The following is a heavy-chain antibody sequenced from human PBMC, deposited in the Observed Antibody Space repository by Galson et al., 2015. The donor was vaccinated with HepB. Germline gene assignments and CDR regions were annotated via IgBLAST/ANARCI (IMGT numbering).Heavy chain of an antibody. J-gene: IGHJ3*02. V-gene: IGHV2-5*02. CDR1: GFSLSTSGVG. D-gene: IGHD3-16*01. Sequence: PALVKPTQTLTLTCTFSGFSLSTSGVGVGWIRQPPGKALEWLALIYWDDDKRYSPSLKSRLTVTKDTSKNQVVLTMTNMDPVDTATYYCAHTRGESLGPDAFDIWGQGTMVTVSS. CDR2: IYWDDDK. CDR3: AHTRGESLGPDAFDI.